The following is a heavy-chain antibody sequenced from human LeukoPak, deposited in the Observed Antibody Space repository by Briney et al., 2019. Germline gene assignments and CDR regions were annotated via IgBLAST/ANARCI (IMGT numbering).Heavy chain of an antibody. J-gene: IGHJ4*02. CDR3: QYSSSPYYFDY. D-gene: IGHD6-13*01. Sequence: KTSETLSLTCAVYGGSFSGYYWSWIRQPPGKGLEWIGEINHSGSTNYNPSLKSRVTISVDTSKNQFSLKLSSVTAADTAVYYRQYSSSPYYFDYWGQGTLVTVSS. CDR1: GGSFSGYY. V-gene: IGHV4-34*01. CDR2: INHSGST.